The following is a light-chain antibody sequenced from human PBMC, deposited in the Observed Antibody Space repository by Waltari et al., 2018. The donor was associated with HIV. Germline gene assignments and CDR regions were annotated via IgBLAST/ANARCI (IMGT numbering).Light chain of an antibody. J-gene: IGLJ2*01. Sequence: QSLLAQPRSVSGTPGQRVNISCSGSNSNARNNYVYWYQQVPGVAPKLLIYRNNQRPSGVPDRFSGSKSGTSASLAISGLRTEDEGDYYCAAWDDRLSGRLFGGGTK. CDR3: AAWDDRLSGRL. V-gene: IGLV1-47*01. CDR2: RNN. CDR1: NSNARNNY.